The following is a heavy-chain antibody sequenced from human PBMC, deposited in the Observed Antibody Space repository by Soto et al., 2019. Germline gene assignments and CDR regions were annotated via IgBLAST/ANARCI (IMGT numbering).Heavy chain of an antibody. J-gene: IGHJ2*01. CDR1: GFTFSSYW. V-gene: IGHV3-74*01. CDR2: ITSDASST. Sequence: EVQLVESGGGLVQPGGSLRLSCAASGFTFSSYWMHWVRQAPGRGPVWVSRITSDASSTTYADYAESVKGRLTISRDNGKNTVYLQMDSLKAEDTAVYYCVARYRGPGGFDLWGRGTLVTVSS. CDR3: VARYRGPGGFDL. D-gene: IGHD1-26*01.